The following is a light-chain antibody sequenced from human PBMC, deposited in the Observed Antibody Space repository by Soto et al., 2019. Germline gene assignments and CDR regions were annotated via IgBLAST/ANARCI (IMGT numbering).Light chain of an antibody. CDR2: DAS. CDR1: QSISSW. V-gene: IGKV1-5*01. CDR3: QQYNSYPFT. J-gene: IGKJ3*01. Sequence: DIQMTQSPSTLSASVGDRVTITYRASQSISSWLAWYQQKPGKAPKLLIYDASSLESGVPSRFSGSGSGTEFTLTISSLQPDDFATYYCQQYNSYPFTFGPGTKVHIK.